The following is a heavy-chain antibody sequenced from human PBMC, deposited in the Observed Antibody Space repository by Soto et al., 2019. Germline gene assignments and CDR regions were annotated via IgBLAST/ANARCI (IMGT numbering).Heavy chain of an antibody. Sequence: QVQLVQSGAEVKKPGASVKVSCKASGYTFTSYGISWVRQAPGQGLEWMGWISAYNGNTNYAQKLQGRVTMTTDTATSTAYRERRSLRSDDTAVYYCARDIVLVPAATLYYYYYGMDVWGQVTAVTVSS. J-gene: IGHJ6*02. CDR3: ARDIVLVPAATLYYYYYGMDV. V-gene: IGHV1-18*01. CDR2: ISAYNGNT. CDR1: GYTFTSYG. D-gene: IGHD2-2*01.